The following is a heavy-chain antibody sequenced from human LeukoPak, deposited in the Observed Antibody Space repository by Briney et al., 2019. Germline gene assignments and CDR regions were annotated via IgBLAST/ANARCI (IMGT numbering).Heavy chain of an antibody. V-gene: IGHV1-18*01. Sequence: GASVKVSCKASGYTFTSYGISWVRQAPGQGLEWMGWISAYNGNTNYARKLQGRVTMTTDTSTSTAYMELRSLRSDDTAVYYCARGPLTGTTLISYYGMDVWGQGTTVTVSS. D-gene: IGHD1-7*01. CDR2: ISAYNGNT. CDR3: ARGPLTGTTLISYYGMDV. CDR1: GYTFTSYG. J-gene: IGHJ6*02.